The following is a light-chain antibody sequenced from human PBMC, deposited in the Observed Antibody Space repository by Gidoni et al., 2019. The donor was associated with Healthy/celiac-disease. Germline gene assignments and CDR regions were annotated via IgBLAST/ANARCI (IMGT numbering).Light chain of an antibody. CDR2: GAS. CDR3: QQYNNWPPLT. V-gene: IGKV3-15*01. Sequence: DIVMTQPPATLSVSPGERATLPCRARQSVSSNFAWYQQKPGQAPRLLIYGASTRATGIPARFSGSGSGTEFTLTISSLQSEDFAVYYCQQYNNWPPLTFGGGTKVEIK. J-gene: IGKJ4*01. CDR1: QSVSSN.